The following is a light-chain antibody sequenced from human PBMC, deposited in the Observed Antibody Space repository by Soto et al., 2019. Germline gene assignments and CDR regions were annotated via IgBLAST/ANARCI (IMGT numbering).Light chain of an antibody. V-gene: IGLV2-14*01. CDR2: EVS. Sequence: QSVLTQPASVSGSPGQSITISCTGTRSDVGGYNYVSWYQQHPGKAPKLMIYEVSNRPSGVSNRFSGSKSGNTASLTISGLQAEDEADYYCSSYTSSSTPYVFGTGTKLTVL. J-gene: IGLJ1*01. CDR1: RSDVGGYNY. CDR3: SSYTSSSTPYV.